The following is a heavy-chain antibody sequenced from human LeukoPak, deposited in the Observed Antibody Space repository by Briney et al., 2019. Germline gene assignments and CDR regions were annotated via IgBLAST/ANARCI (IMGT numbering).Heavy chain of an antibody. CDR2: IYSGGTT. Sequence: GGTLRLSRAASGFTASNNYLTWVRQAPGKGLEWVSIIYSGGTTYSADSVTGRFTISRDDSENALFLQMNNLRTEDTAEYCCARGVSYHFWSGYYKGYFDLWGQGTLVTVSS. J-gene: IGHJ4*02. CDR3: ARGVSYHFWSGYYKGYFDL. D-gene: IGHD3-3*01. CDR1: GFTASNNY. V-gene: IGHV3-66*01.